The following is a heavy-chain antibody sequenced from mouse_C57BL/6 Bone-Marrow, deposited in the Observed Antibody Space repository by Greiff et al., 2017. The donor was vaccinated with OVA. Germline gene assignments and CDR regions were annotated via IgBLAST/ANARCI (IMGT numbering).Heavy chain of an antibody. CDR1: GFTFSSYG. J-gene: IGHJ4*01. V-gene: IGHV5-6*01. D-gene: IGHD2-3*01. Sequence: EVMLVESGGDLVKPGGSLKLSCAASGFTFSSYGMSWVRQTPDKRLEWVATISSGGSYTYYPDSVKGRFTISRDNAKNTLYLHMSSLKSEDTAMYYWARPVYDGYYGYYAMDYWGKGTSVTVSS. CDR2: ISSGGSYT. CDR3: ARPVYDGYYGYYAMDY.